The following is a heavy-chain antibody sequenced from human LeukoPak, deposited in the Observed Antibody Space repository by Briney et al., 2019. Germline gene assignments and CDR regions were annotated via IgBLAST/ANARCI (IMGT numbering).Heavy chain of an antibody. V-gene: IGHV3-30*03. Sequence: PGKSLRLSCAASGFTFNNYGMHWVRQAPGKGLEWVAVISYDGRNKHYPDSVKGRFTISRDNAKNSLYLQMNSLRAEDTAVYYCAREVGATTFYYYYGMDVWGQGTTVTVSS. CDR3: AREVGATTFYYYYGMDV. CDR2: ISYDGRNK. D-gene: IGHD1-26*01. J-gene: IGHJ6*02. CDR1: GFTFNNYG.